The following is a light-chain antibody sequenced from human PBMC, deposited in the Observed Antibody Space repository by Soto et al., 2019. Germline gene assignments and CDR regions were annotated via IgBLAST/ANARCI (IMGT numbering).Light chain of an antibody. CDR3: QKYSSVIT. V-gene: IGKV1-27*01. CDR1: QGISNF. Sequence: DIQMTQSPSSLSASGGDRVTITCRSSQGISNFLAWYQQKPGKVAKLLISDASTLQSGVPSRFSGSGSGTDFTLTITSREPEDVASYYCQKYSSVITFGQGTRLEMK. CDR2: DAS. J-gene: IGKJ5*01.